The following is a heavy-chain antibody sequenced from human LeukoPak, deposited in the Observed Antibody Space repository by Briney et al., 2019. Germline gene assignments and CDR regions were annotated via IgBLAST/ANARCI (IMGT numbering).Heavy chain of an antibody. CDR1: GFTFSSYS. CDR2: ISSSSSTI. J-gene: IGHJ4*02. Sequence: PGGSLRLSCAASGFTFSSYSMNWVRQAPGKGLEWVSSISSSSSTIYYADSVKGRFTIPRDNAKNSLYLQMNSLRAEDTAIYYCAKDREDYGDYAFDSWGQGTLVSVSS. D-gene: IGHD4-17*01. CDR3: AKDREDYGDYAFDS. V-gene: IGHV3-21*04.